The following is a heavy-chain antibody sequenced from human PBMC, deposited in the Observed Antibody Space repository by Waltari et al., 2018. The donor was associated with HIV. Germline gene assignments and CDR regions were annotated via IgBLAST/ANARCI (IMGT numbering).Heavy chain of an antibody. D-gene: IGHD3-16*01. J-gene: IGHJ4*02. V-gene: IGHV1-2*02. Sequence: QVQLVQSGAEVKKPGASVKVSCKASGYTFSDYYTHWVRQAPGQGLEWMGWIDPNRGGTNYAQKCQGRVTMTRDTSTSTAYMELSRLRSDDTAGYYCAREGFGFDYWGQGTLVTVSS. CDR3: AREGFGFDY. CDR1: GYTFSDYY. CDR2: IDPNRGGT.